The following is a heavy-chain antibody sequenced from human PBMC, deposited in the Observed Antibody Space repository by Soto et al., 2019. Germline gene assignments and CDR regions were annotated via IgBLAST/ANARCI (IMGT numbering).Heavy chain of an antibody. CDR2: IDPSDSYT. J-gene: IGHJ6*02. CDR3: ARREYYGSGSYYIYGMDV. D-gene: IGHD3-10*01. V-gene: IGHV5-10-1*01. CDR1: GYSFTSYW. Sequence: PGESLKISCKGSGYSFTSYWISWVRQMPGKGLEWMGRIDPSDSYTNYSPSFQGHVTISADKSISTAYLQWSSLKASDTAMYYCARREYYGSGSYYIYGMDVWGQGTTVTVSS.